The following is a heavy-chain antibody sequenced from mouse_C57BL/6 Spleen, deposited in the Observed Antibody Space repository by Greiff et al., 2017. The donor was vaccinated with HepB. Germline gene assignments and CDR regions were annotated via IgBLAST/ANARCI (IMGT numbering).Heavy chain of an antibody. CDR3: TIYYYGMGAMDY. V-gene: IGHV1-15*01. Sequence: QVQLQQSGAELVRPGASVTLSCKASGYTFTDYEMHWVKQTPVHGLEWIGAIDPETGGTAYNQKFKGKAILTADKSSSTAYMELRSLTSEDSAVYYCTIYYYGMGAMDYWGQGTSVTVSS. J-gene: IGHJ4*01. D-gene: IGHD1-1*01. CDR2: IDPETGGT. CDR1: GYTFTDYE.